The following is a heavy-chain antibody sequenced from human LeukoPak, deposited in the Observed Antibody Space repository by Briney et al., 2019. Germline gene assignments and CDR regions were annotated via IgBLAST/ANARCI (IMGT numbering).Heavy chain of an antibody. CDR1: GYSENFYG. V-gene: IGHV1-18*01. Sequence: ASVKVSCKTSGYSENFYGITWVRQVAGQGLEWMGWISAEHGQTEYAPNSKGRFTMTTDTYKNTAYMELSSLRSDDTAVYYCAGSLGYCTSTVCYLKYWGQGTLVTVSS. CDR3: AGSLGYCTSTVCYLKY. D-gene: IGHD2-2*01. J-gene: IGHJ4*02. CDR2: ISAEHGQT.